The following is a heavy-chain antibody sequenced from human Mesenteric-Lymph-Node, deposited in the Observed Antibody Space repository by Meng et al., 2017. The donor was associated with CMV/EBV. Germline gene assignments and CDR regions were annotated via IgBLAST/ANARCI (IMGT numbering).Heavy chain of an antibody. D-gene: IGHD2-2*01. CDR3: ARDQVVVVPAAISGYFQH. CDR1: GFTFSNYV. CDR2: ISYDGSNK. Sequence: GESLKISCAASGFTFSNYVMHWVRQAPGKGLEWVAVISYDGSNKYYADSVKGRFTISRDNSKNTLYLQMNSLRAEDTAVYYCARDQVVVVPAAISGYFQHWGQGTLVTVSS. V-gene: IGHV3-30*04. J-gene: IGHJ1*01.